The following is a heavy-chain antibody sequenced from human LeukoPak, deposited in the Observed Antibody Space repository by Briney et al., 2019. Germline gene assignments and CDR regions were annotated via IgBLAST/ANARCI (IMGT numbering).Heavy chain of an antibody. CDR3: ARDHDSSGRTDDAFDI. Sequence: ASGKVSCKASGYTFTDYYIHWVRQAPGQGLEWMGRINPNSGDTNYAQKFQGRVTMTRDASISTAYMELSRLTSDDTAVFFCARDHDSSGRTDDAFDIWGQGTMVTVSS. V-gene: IGHV1-2*06. D-gene: IGHD3-22*01. CDR2: INPNSGDT. CDR1: GYTFTDYY. J-gene: IGHJ3*02.